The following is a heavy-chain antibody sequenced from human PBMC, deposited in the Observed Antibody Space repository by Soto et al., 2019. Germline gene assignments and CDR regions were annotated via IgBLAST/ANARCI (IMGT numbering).Heavy chain of an antibody. CDR1: GYTFTSYG. CDR3: ARDCSSTSCYSDYYGMDV. J-gene: IGHJ6*02. D-gene: IGHD2-2*01. Sequence: GPSVKVSCKASGYTFTSYGISWVRQAPGQGLEWMGWISAYNGNTNYAQKLQGRVTMTTDTSTSTAYMELRSLRSDDTAVYYCARDCSSTSCYSDYYGMDVWGQGTTVTVSS. V-gene: IGHV1-18*01. CDR2: ISAYNGNT.